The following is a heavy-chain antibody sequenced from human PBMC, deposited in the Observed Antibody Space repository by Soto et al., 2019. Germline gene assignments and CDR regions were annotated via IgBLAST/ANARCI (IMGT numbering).Heavy chain of an antibody. CDR2: ISSDGTST. CDR3: VRGAPFDY. CDR1: GFTFSSYW. V-gene: IGHV3-74*01. Sequence: VGSLRLSCAASGFTFSSYWMHWVRQVPGTGPVWVSRISSDGTSTAYADSVKGRFTISRDTAKNTLSLQMDSLRAEDTAVYSCVRGAPFDYWGQGAQVTVSS. J-gene: IGHJ4*02.